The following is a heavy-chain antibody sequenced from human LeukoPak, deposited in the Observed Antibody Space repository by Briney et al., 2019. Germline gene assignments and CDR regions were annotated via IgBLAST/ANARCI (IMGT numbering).Heavy chain of an antibody. CDR3: ARGLEWGDGFDI. Sequence: IPSETLSLTCTVSGGSISSGSYYWTWIRQPAGKGLEWIGRVYISGSTNYNPSLKSRVTISVDTSKNHFSLKLTSVTAADTAVYYCARGLEWGDGFDIWGQGTMVTVSP. J-gene: IGHJ3*02. CDR1: GGSISSGSYY. V-gene: IGHV4-61*02. D-gene: IGHD1-1*01. CDR2: VYISGST.